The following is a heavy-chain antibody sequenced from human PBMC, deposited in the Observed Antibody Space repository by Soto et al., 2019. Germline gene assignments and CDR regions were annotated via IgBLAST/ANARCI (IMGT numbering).Heavy chain of an antibody. CDR1: GRSVSSGSYY. CDR2: IYYSGIT. CDR3: ARGYDSGGCYYYYLGMDV. V-gene: IGHV4-61*01. J-gene: IGHJ6*02. D-gene: IGHD3-22*01. Sequence: ETLSLTCTVSGRSVSSGSYYWSWIRQPPGKGLEWIGYIYYSGITYYNPSLKSRVTISVDTSKNQFSLKLSSVTAADTVVYYCARGYDSGGCYYYYLGMDVWGPGTTVTVSS.